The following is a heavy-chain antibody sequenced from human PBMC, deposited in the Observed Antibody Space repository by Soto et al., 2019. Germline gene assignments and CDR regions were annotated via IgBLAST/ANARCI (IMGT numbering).Heavy chain of an antibody. D-gene: IGHD6-6*01. CDR3: VSQPLANLALYGMDV. CDR1: GDSVSANNAA. Sequence: SQTLSLTCAISGDSVSANNAAWNWIRQSPSRGLEWLGRTYYRSKWNYDYAESVRSRLTITPDTSNNQFSLQLNSVTPEDAAVYYCVSQPLANLALYGMDVWGQGTRVTVSS. J-gene: IGHJ6*02. V-gene: IGHV6-1*01. CDR2: TYYRSKWNY.